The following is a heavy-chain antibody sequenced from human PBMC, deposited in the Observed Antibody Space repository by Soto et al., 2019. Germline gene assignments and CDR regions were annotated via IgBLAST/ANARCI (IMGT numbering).Heavy chain of an antibody. CDR2: IYWDDSK. V-gene: IGHV2-5*02. Sequence: QITLKESGPTLVKPTQTLTLTCTFSGFSLTTDRVGVGWIRQPPGEALEWLAVIYWDDSKTYRPSLESRLTINKDPSKNQVALTMTNMDSLDTATYYCAHAYGGRSLYWGQGTLVTVSS. CDR1: GFSLTTDRVG. CDR3: AHAYGGRSLY. J-gene: IGHJ4*02. D-gene: IGHD1-26*01.